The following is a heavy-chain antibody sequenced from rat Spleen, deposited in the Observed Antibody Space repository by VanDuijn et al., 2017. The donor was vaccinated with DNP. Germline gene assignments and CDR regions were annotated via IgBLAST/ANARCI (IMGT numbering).Heavy chain of an antibody. J-gene: IGHJ2*01. CDR2: ISYSGNT. D-gene: IGHD1-7*01. Sequence: EVQLQESGSGLVKPSQSLSLTCSVTGYSITSNYWGWIRKFPGNKMEYIGHISYSGNTNYNPSLKSRISIPRDTSKNHFFLHLNSVTTEDTATYYCARWTRYFDYWGQGVMVTVSS. CDR3: ARWTRYFDY. CDR1: GYSITSNY. V-gene: IGHV3-1*01.